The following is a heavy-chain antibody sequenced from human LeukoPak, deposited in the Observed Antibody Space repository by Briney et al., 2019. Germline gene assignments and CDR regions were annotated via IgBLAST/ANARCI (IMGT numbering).Heavy chain of an antibody. V-gene: IGHV4-39*07. CDR3: TKIDYSPYYYMDV. CDR1: GASIGSSSYY. J-gene: IGHJ6*03. D-gene: IGHD4-11*01. Sequence: SETLSLTCTVSGASIGSSSYYWGWVRQAPGKGLEWIGTIYYSVHTYYNPSLKSRVTISVDRSKNQFSLRLSSVTAADTAVYYCTKIDYSPYYYMDVWGKGTTVTVSS. CDR2: IYYSVHT.